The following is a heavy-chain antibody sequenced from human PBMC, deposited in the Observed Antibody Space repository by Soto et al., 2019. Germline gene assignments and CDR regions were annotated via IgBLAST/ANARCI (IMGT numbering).Heavy chain of an antibody. V-gene: IGHV3-21*01. D-gene: IGHD1-1*01. J-gene: IGHJ4*02. CDR1: GFSFSTST. Sequence: EVQLVESGGGLVKPGGSLRLSCAASGFSFSTSTMNWVRQAPGKGLEFVSSIGRTGIDRYYIDSVKGRFTISRDNAQNSVYLQMNSLRAEDTALYYCVCDDNRRYWGQGTLVTVSS. CDR2: IGRTGIDR. CDR3: VCDDNRRY.